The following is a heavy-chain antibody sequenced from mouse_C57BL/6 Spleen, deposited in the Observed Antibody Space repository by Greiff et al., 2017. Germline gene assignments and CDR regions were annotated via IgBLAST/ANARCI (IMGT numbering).Heavy chain of an antibody. CDR3: ARYYDYDGWYFDV. J-gene: IGHJ1*03. Sequence: QVQLKQPGAELVKPGASVKVSCKASGYTFTSYWMHWVKQRPGQGLEWIGRIHPSDSDTNYNQKFKGKATLTVDKSSSTAYMQLSSLTSEDSAVYYCARYYDYDGWYFDVWGTGTTVTVSS. CDR2: IHPSDSDT. V-gene: IGHV1-74*01. D-gene: IGHD2-4*01. CDR1: GYTFTSYW.